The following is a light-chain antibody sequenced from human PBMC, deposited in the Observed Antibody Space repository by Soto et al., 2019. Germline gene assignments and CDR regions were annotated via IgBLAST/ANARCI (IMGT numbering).Light chain of an antibody. CDR3: QQYNGYSRT. Sequence: DIQTTQSPSTLSGSVGDRVTITCRASQTISSWLAWYQQKPGKAPKLLIYKASTLKSGVPSRFSGSGSGTEFTLTISSLQPDDFATFYCQQYNGYSRTFGQGAKVDIK. J-gene: IGKJ1*01. V-gene: IGKV1-5*03. CDR1: QTISSW. CDR2: KAS.